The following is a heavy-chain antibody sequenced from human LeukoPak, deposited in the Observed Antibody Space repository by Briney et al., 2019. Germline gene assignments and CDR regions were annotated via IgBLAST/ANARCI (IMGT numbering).Heavy chain of an antibody. D-gene: IGHD3/OR15-3a*01. CDR1: GFTFSSYG. J-gene: IGHJ4*02. V-gene: IGHV3-33*01. Sequence: PGRSLRLSCAASGFTFSSYGMHWVRQAPGKGLEWVAVIWYDGSNKYYADSVEGRFTISRDNSKNTLYLQMNSLRAEDTAVYYCAREGEFGLVTHFDYWGQGTLVTVSS. CDR2: IWYDGSNK. CDR3: AREGEFGLVTHFDY.